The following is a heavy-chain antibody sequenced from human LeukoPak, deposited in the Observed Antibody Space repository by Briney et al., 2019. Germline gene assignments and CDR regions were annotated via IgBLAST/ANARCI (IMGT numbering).Heavy chain of an antibody. CDR2: IYPGDSDT. CDR3: ARPHYYDSSGYYYFDY. CDR1: GYRFTSYW. Sequence: GESLKISCKGSGYRFTSYWIGWVRQMPGKGLEWMGIIYPGDSDTRYSPSFQGQVTISADKSISTAYLQWSSLKASDTAMYYCARPHYYDSSGYYYFDYWGQGTLVTVSS. J-gene: IGHJ4*02. V-gene: IGHV5-51*01. D-gene: IGHD3-22*01.